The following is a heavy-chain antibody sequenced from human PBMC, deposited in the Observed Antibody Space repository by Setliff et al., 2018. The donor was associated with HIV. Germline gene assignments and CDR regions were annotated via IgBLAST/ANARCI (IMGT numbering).Heavy chain of an antibody. D-gene: IGHD3-22*01. Sequence: LRLSCAASGFTFSSYWMHWVRQAPGKGLVWVSRINSDGSSTSYADSVKGRFTISRDNSNNTLSLQMSSLRAEDTALYYCAKLDYYDTSGSWARKVAIDFWGRGTMVTVSS. CDR1: GFTFSSYW. CDR2: INSDGSST. J-gene: IGHJ3*01. V-gene: IGHV3-74*01. CDR3: AKLDYYDTSGSWARKVAIDF.